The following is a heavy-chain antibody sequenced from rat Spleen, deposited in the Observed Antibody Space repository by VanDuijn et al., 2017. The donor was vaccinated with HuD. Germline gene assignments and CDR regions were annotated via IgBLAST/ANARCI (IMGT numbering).Heavy chain of an antibody. CDR1: GYSITSAY. CDR3: ARGAGYVLDA. CDR2: ISYSGST. V-gene: IGHV3-1*01. J-gene: IGHJ4*01. D-gene: IGHD1-4*01. Sequence: EVQLQESGPGLVIPSQSLSLTCSVTGYSITSAYRWNWIRKFPGNKMEWIGHISYSGSTKYNPSLKSRISITLDTSKNQFFLQLNSVTTEDTATYYCARGAGYVLDAWGQGASVTVSS.